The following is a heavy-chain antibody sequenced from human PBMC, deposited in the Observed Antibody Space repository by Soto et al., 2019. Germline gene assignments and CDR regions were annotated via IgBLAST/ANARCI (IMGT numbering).Heavy chain of an antibody. CDR2: IYYSGST. CDR3: ARGGHTLDTALS. V-gene: IGHV4-39*01. J-gene: IGHJ4*02. CDR1: GGSISSSSYY. Sequence: SETLSLTCTVSGGSISSSSYYWGWIRQPPGKGLEWIGSIYYSGSTYYNPSLKSRVAISVDTSKNQFSLKLSSVTAADTAVYYCARGGHTLDTALSWGQGTLVTVSS. D-gene: IGHD5-18*01.